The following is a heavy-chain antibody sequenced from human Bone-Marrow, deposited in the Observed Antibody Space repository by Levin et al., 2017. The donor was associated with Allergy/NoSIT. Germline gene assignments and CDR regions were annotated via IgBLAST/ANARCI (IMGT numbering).Heavy chain of an antibody. CDR2: IGGNGAKT. J-gene: IGHJ4*02. V-gene: IGHV3-23*01. CDR3: AKLPTGSVDYWTFAHFDN. Sequence: PGGSLRLSCAASGFSFSTYAMTWVRQAPGKGLEWVSAIGGNGAKTYYADSVKGRFTISRDNSKNTLYLQMNSLRVEDTAVYYCAKLPTGSVDYWTFAHFDNWGQGALVTVSS. CDR1: GFSFSTYA. D-gene: IGHD1-1*01.